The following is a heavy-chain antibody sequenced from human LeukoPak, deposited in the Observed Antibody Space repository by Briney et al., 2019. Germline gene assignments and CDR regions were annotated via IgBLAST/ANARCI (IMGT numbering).Heavy chain of an antibody. CDR1: GYTFTSYG. D-gene: IGHD3-22*01. J-gene: IGHJ4*02. CDR3: ARIYYESSVYSPPPPDY. Sequence: GASVKVSCKASGYTFTSYGISWVRQAPGQGLEWMGWISAYNGNTNYAQKLQGRVTMTTDTSTSTAYMELRSLRSDDTAVYYCARIYYESSVYSPPPPDYWGQGTLVTVSS. V-gene: IGHV1-18*01. CDR2: ISAYNGNT.